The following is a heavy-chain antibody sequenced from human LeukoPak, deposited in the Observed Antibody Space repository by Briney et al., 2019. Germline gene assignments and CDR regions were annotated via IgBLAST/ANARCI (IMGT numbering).Heavy chain of an antibody. Sequence: GGSLRLSCAASGFTFSIYAMSWVRQAPGKGLEWVSAISGSGGSTYHADSVKGRFTISRDNSKNTLYLQMNSLRAEDTAVYYCANSFTVIQPYYFDHWGQGTLVTVSS. CDR1: GFTFSIYA. D-gene: IGHD4-11*01. CDR3: ANSFTVIQPYYFDH. V-gene: IGHV3-23*01. CDR2: ISGSGGST. J-gene: IGHJ4*02.